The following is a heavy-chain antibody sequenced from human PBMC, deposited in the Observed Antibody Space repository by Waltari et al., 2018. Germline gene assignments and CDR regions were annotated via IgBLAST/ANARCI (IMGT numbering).Heavy chain of an antibody. D-gene: IGHD4-17*01. V-gene: IGHV4-34*01. Sequence: QVQLQQWGAGLLKPSETLSLTCAVYGGSFSGYYWSWIRQPTGKGLEWIGEINHSGSTNYNPSLKSRVTISVDTSKNQFSLKLSSVTAADTAVYYCARGRPRGYGGNHPFWYWGQGTLVTVSS. CDR3: ARGRPRGYGGNHPFWY. CDR2: INHSGST. CDR1: GGSFSGYY. J-gene: IGHJ4*02.